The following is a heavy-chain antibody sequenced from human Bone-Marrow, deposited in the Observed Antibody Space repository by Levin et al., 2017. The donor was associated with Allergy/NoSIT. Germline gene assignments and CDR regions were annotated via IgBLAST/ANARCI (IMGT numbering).Heavy chain of an antibody. CDR2: IRGITGTT. Sequence: PGGSLRLSCEASGFTFSSYGMAWVRQAPGKGLEWVSTIRGITGTTYYGDSVKGRFTISRDNSKNTLYLQMNSLRGEDTATYYCAKEGVGATFDSWGQGTLVTVSS. J-gene: IGHJ5*01. V-gene: IGHV3-23*01. CDR3: AKEGVGATFDS. CDR1: GFTFSSYG. D-gene: IGHD1-26*01.